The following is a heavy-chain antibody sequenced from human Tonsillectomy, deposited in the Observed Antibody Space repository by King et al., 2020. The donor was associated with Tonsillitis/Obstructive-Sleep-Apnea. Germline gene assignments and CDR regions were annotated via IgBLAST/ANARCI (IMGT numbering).Heavy chain of an antibody. CDR3: AKPQYYYGSGSYYGYWYFDL. J-gene: IGHJ2*01. V-gene: IGHV1-24*01. Sequence: QLVQSGAEVKKPGASVKVSCKVSGYTLTELSMHWVRQAPGKGLEGMGGFDPEDGETIYAQKVQGRVTMTEDTSTDTAYMELGSLRSEDTAVYYCAKPQYYYGSGSYYGYWYFDLWGRGTLVTVSS. D-gene: IGHD3-10*01. CDR2: FDPEDGET. CDR1: GYTLTELS.